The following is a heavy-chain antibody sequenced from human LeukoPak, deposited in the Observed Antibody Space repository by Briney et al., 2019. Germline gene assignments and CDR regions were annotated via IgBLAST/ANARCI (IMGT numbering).Heavy chain of an antibody. D-gene: IGHD6-13*01. J-gene: IGHJ4*02. CDR3: ARKSSSWYYFDY. CDR1: GYTFSSYA. CDR2: INPNSGGT. V-gene: IGHV1-2*04. Sequence: ASVKVSCKASGYTFSSYAMNWVRQAPGQGLEWMGWINPNSGGTNYAQKFQGWVTMTRDTSISTAYMELSRLRSDDTAVYYCARKSSSWYYFDYWGQGTLVTVSS.